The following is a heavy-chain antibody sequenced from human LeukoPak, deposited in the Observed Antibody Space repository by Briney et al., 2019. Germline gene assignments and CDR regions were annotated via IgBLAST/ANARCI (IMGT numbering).Heavy chain of an antibody. Sequence: GESLKISCKGSGYRFTSYWIGWVRQMPGKGLEWIGIIYPGDSDTRYSPSVQGQVTISADKSISTAYLQWSSLKASGTAMYYCARQTYDYYGSGSHDYWGQGTLVTVSS. D-gene: IGHD3-10*01. CDR1: GYRFTSYW. V-gene: IGHV5-51*01. CDR2: IYPGDSDT. CDR3: ARQTYDYYGSGSHDY. J-gene: IGHJ4*02.